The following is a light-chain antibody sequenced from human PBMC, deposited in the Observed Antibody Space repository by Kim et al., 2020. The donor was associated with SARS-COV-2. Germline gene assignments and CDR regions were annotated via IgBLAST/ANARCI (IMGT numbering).Light chain of an antibody. V-gene: IGLV6-57*03. Sequence: TVPISCSRSSGAFSINYVQWYHHRPGSAPTPVIYADNQRPSGVPVRFSGSIDTSSNSASLTISGLKTEDEADYYCQSYFATTQDVVFGGGTQLTVL. CDR1: SGAFSINY. CDR2: ADN. CDR3: QSYFATTQDVV. J-gene: IGLJ2*01.